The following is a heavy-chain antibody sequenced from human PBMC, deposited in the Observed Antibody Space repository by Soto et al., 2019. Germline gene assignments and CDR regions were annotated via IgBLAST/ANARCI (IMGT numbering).Heavy chain of an antibody. D-gene: IGHD5-18*01. Sequence: QVQLQQWGAGLLKPSETLSLTCAVYGGSFSGYYWSWIRQPPGKGLEWIGEINHSGSTNYNPSLKSRVTISVDTSKNQFSLKLSSVTAADTAVYYCARGLRGTAMVFYWGQGTLVTVSS. V-gene: IGHV4-34*01. CDR2: INHSGST. CDR3: ARGLRGTAMVFY. J-gene: IGHJ4*02. CDR1: GGSFSGYY.